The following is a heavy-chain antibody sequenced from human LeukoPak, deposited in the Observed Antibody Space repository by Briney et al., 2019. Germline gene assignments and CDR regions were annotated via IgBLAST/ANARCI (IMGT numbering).Heavy chain of an antibody. Sequence: PSETLSLTCTVSGGSISSYYWGWIRQPPGKGLEWIGSIYYSGSTYYNPSLKSRVTISVDTSKNQFSLKLSSVTAADTAVYYCARNVVVVPAAMLVKTDMPAGWFDPWGQGTLVTVSS. CDR3: ARNVVVVPAAMLVKTDMPAGWFDP. D-gene: IGHD2-2*01. CDR1: GGSISSYY. V-gene: IGHV4-39*07. CDR2: IYYSGST. J-gene: IGHJ5*02.